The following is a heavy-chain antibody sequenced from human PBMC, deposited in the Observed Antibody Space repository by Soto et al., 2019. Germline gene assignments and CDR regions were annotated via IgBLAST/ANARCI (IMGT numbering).Heavy chain of an antibody. D-gene: IGHD4-4*01. J-gene: IGHJ6*02. CDR2: IKSKTDGGTK. V-gene: IGHV3-15*01. CDR1: GVTFSNAW. CDR3: TTHLATVTTYYHYGMDV. Sequence: LRLAGAASGVTFSNAWMSWFRQAPGQGRVRVGSIKSKTDGGTKDYDAAVKGRSTITREDSKKTLHLQITSLPTEDTLVHSCTTHLATVTTYYHYGMDVWRQGTPVTFS.